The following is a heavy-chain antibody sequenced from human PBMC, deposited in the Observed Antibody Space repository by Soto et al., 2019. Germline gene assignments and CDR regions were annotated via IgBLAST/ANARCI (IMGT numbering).Heavy chain of an antibody. D-gene: IGHD4-4*01. CDR1: GGSISSSIYY. V-gene: IGHV4-39*01. J-gene: IGHJ6*02. CDR2: IYYSGST. Sequence: SETLSLTCTVSGGSISSSIYYWGWIRQPPGKGLEWIGSIYYSGSTYYNPSLKSRVTISVDTSENQFSLKLSSVTAADTAVYYCATNYAYYYYYGMDVWGQGTTVTVSS. CDR3: ATNYAYYYYYGMDV.